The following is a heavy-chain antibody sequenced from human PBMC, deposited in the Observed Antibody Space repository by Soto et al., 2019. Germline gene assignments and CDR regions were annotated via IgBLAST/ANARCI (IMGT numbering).Heavy chain of an antibody. V-gene: IGHV3-9*01. D-gene: IGHD6-19*01. Sequence: EVQLVESGGGLVQPGRSLRLSCAVSGFTFEDYAMIWVRQVPGKGLECVSSISWNSGAIDHAASVKGRFTISRDNAKKSLYLEMNSLRVEDTALYYCAKGARSGWPWYFDLWGRGTLVTVSS. CDR2: ISWNSGAI. CDR3: AKGARSGWPWYFDL. J-gene: IGHJ2*01. CDR1: GFTFEDYA.